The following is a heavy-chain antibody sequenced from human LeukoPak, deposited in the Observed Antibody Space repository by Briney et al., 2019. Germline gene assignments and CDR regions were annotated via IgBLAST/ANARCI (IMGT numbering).Heavy chain of an antibody. J-gene: IGHJ6*02. CDR3: ARLGPQGYYGMDV. V-gene: IGHV4-59*01. D-gene: IGHD3-16*01. Sequence: SETLSLTCTVSGGSISSYYWSWIRQPPGKGLERIGYIYYSGSTNYNPSLKSRVTISVDTSKNQFSLKLSSVTAADTAVYYCARLGPQGYYGMDVWGQGTTVTVSS. CDR2: IYYSGST. CDR1: GGSISSYY.